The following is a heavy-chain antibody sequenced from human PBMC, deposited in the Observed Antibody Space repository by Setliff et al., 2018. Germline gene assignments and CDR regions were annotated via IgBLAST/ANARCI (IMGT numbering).Heavy chain of an antibody. CDR2: IYPADSDT. D-gene: IGHD1-26*01. CDR1: GYTFTNYW. Sequence: GESLKISCKGSGYTFTNYWIAWVRQMPGKGLEYMGIIYPADSDTTYSPSFQGQVTISADKSINTAYLQWSSLMASDTAIYYCARVGPLTDDAFDIWGQGTMVTVSS. CDR3: ARVGPLTDDAFDI. J-gene: IGHJ3*02. V-gene: IGHV5-51*01.